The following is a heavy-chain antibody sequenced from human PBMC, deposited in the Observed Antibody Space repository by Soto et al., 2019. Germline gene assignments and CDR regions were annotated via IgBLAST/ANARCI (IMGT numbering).Heavy chain of an antibody. CDR1: GYKFTSHW. CDR3: ARHASGIPIAGPWEGFDP. J-gene: IGHJ5*02. CDR2: IYPGDSDA. Sequence: PGESLKISCKGSGYKFTSHWIGWVRQMPGKGLEWMGIIYPGDSDARYSPSFQGQVTFSADKSISTAYLQWSSLKASDTAIYYCARHASGIPIAGPWEGFDPWGQGTLVTVSS. V-gene: IGHV5-51*01. D-gene: IGHD6-13*01.